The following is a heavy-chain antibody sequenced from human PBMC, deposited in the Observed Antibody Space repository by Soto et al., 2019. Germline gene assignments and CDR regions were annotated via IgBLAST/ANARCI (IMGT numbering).Heavy chain of an antibody. CDR3: ARDRRNWDKKYYYMDV. D-gene: IGHD7-27*01. CDR1: GGSISSGGYY. V-gene: IGHV4-31*03. Sequence: SETLSLTCTVSGGSISSGGYYWSWIRQHPGKGLEWIGYIYYSGSTYYNPSLKSRVTISVDTSKNQFSLKLSSVTAADTAVYYCARDRRNWDKKYYYMDVWGKGTTVTVSS. J-gene: IGHJ6*03. CDR2: IYYSGST.